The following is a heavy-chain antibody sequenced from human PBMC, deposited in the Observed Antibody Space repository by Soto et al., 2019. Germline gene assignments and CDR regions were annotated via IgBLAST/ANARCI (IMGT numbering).Heavy chain of an antibody. Sequence: SVKVSCKASGGTFSGYAISWVRQAPGQGLEWMGGIIPIFGTANYAQKFQGRVTITADESTSTAYMELSSLRSEDTAVYYCASPNYDFWSGYPPGYYGMDVWGQGTTVTVSS. J-gene: IGHJ6*02. CDR1: GGTFSGYA. D-gene: IGHD3-3*01. CDR2: IIPIFGTA. CDR3: ASPNYDFWSGYPPGYYGMDV. V-gene: IGHV1-69*13.